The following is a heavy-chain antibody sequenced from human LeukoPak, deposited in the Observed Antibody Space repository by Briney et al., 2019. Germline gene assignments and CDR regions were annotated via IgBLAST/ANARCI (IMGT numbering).Heavy chain of an antibody. D-gene: IGHD3-10*01. V-gene: IGHV1-18*01. CDR2: ISAYNGNT. CDR3: AKGPRFGLNWFDP. J-gene: IGHJ5*02. CDR1: GYTFTSYG. Sequence: GASVKVSCKASGYTFTSYGISWVRQAPGQGLEWMGWISAYNGNTNYAQKLQGRVTMTEDTSTDTAYMELSSLRSEDTAVYYCAKGPRFGLNWFDPWGQGTLVTVSS.